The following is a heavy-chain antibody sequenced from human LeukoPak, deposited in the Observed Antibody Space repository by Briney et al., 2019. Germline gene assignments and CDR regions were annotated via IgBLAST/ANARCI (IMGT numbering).Heavy chain of an antibody. CDR3: AKVEMATIARPFDY. CDR1: GFTFSSYW. CDR2: IKQDGSEK. J-gene: IGHJ4*02. Sequence: GGSLRLSCAASGFTFSSYWMSWVRQAPGKGLEWVANIKQDGSEKYYVDSVKGRFTISRDNAKNSLYLQMNSLRAEDTAVYYCAKVEMATIARPFDYWGQGTLVTVSS. V-gene: IGHV3-7*01. D-gene: IGHD5-24*01.